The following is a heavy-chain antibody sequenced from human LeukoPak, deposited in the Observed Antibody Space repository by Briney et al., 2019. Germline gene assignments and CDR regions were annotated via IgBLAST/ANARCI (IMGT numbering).Heavy chain of an antibody. J-gene: IGHJ5*02. V-gene: IGHV4-59*08. CDR2: IYYSGST. CDR1: GGSFSNYY. D-gene: IGHD5-18*01. CDR3: ARHPTALVSYGFDP. Sequence: PSETLSLTCTVSGGSFSNYYWSWIRQPPGKGLEWIGYIYYSGSTNYNPSLKSRVTISVDTSKNQFSLNLSSVAAADTAVYYCARHPTALVSYGFDPWGQGTLVTVSS.